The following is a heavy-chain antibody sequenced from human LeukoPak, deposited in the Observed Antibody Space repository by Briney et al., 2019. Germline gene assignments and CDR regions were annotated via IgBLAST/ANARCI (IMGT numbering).Heavy chain of an antibody. J-gene: IGHJ6*02. CDR3: ARAPIVVVVAASSQGRGMDV. V-gene: IGHV4-34*01. CDR1: GGSFSGYY. D-gene: IGHD2-15*01. CDR2: INHSGST. Sequence: SGTLSLTCAVYGGSFSGYYWSWIRQPPGKGLEWIGEINHSGSTNYNPSLKSRVTISVDTSKNQFSLKLSSVTAADTAVYYCARAPIVVVVAASSQGRGMDVWGQGTTVTVSS.